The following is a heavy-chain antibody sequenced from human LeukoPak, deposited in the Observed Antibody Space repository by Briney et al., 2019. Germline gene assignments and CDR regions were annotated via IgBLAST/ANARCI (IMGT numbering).Heavy chain of an antibody. CDR1: GFTFDDYG. CDR3: ARLREIPVFGVVTKSTSYFDY. D-gene: IGHD3-3*01. Sequence: PGGSLRLSCAASGFTFDDYGMSWVRQAPGKGLEWVFGINWNGGSTGYADSVKGRFTISRDNAKNSLYLQMNSLRAEDAAVYYCARLREIPVFGVVTKSTSYFDYWGQGTLVTVSS. V-gene: IGHV3-20*04. CDR2: INWNGGST. J-gene: IGHJ4*02.